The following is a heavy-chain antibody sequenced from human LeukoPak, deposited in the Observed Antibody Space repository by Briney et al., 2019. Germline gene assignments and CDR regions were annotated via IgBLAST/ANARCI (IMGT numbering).Heavy chain of an antibody. D-gene: IGHD2-21*02. CDR1: GFTFSSYW. CDR3: ARSSRGDAINFDY. J-gene: IGHJ4*02. Sequence: GGSLRLSCAASGFTFSSYWMHGVRPAPGKGLVWVSRLNGDGSTTSYADSVKGRFTISRDNAKNTLYLQMNSLGAEDTAVYYCARSSRGDAINFDYWGQGTLVTVSS. CDR2: LNGDGSTT. V-gene: IGHV3-74*01.